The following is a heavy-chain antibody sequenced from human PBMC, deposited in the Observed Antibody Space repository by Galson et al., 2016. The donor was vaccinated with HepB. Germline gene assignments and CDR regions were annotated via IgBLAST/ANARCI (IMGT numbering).Heavy chain of an antibody. Sequence: SLRLSCAVSGFTFSTYAMHWVRQSPGKGLEWVAVISHDGNNKFYADAVKGRFTISRDNSKNTLFLQLNSLRAEDTAGYYCAKDPYAVVSRPEYFQHWGQGTLVTVSS. CDR2: ISHDGNNK. J-gene: IGHJ1*01. CDR1: GFTFSTYA. V-gene: IGHV3-30*04. CDR3: AKDPYAVVSRPEYFQH. D-gene: IGHD2-2*01.